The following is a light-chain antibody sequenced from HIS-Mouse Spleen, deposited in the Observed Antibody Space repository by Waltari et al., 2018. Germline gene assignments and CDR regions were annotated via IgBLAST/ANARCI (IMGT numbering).Light chain of an antibody. V-gene: IGKV3-20*01. Sequence: EIVLTQSPGTLSLSPGERATLSCRASQSVSSSYLAWYQQKPGQAPRFLIYVASSRATGIPDRFSGSGSGTDFTLTISRLEPEDFAVYYCQQYGSSPPWPFGQGTKVEIK. CDR2: VAS. J-gene: IGKJ1*01. CDR3: QQYGSSPPWP. CDR1: QSVSSSY.